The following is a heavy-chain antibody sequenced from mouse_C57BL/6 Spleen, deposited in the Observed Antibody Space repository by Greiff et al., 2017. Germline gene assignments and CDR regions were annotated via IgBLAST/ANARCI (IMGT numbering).Heavy chain of an antibody. D-gene: IGHD2-3*01. J-gene: IGHJ4*01. CDR1: GYSITSGYY. CDR2: ISYDGSN. V-gene: IGHV3-6*01. CDR3: ARDLDGDYAMDY. Sequence: ESGPGLVKPSQSLSLTCSVTGYSITSGYYWNWIRQFPGNKLEWMGYISYDGSNNYNPSLKNRISITLDTSKNQFFLKLHSVTTEDTATYYGARDLDGDYAMDYWGQGTSVTVSS.